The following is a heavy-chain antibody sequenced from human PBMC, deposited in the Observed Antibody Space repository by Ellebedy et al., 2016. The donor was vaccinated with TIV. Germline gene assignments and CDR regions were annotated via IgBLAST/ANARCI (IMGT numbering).Heavy chain of an antibody. D-gene: IGHD6-19*01. V-gene: IGHV3-30*03. CDR1: GFTFSSYG. CDR2: ISYDGSNK. J-gene: IGHJ4*02. CDR3: ASSLGSSGWVPLDY. Sequence: GGSLRLSCAASGFTFSSYGMHWVRQAPGKGLEWVAVISYDGSNKYYADSVKGRFTISRDNSKNTLYLQMNSLRAEDTAVYYCASSLGSSGWVPLDYWGQGTLVTVSS.